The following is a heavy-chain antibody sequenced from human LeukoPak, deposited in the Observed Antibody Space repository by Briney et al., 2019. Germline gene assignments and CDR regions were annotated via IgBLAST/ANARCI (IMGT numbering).Heavy chain of an antibody. J-gene: IGHJ5*02. CDR3: ARDDGGYCSSTSCYLGWFDP. CDR1: GFTFSSHW. D-gene: IGHD2-2*03. CDR2: ITSTSSYI. V-gene: IGHV3-21*01. Sequence: ESLRLSCAGSGFTFSSHWMSWVRQAPGKGLEWVSSITSTSSYIYYADSVKGRFTISRDNAKNSLYLQMNSLRAEDTAVYYCARDDGGYCSSTSCYLGWFDPWGQGTLVTVSS.